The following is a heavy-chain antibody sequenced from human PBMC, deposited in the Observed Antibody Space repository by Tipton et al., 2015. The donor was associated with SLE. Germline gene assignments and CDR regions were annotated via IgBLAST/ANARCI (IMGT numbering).Heavy chain of an antibody. D-gene: IGHD5-12*01. CDR1: GFTFSRFG. Sequence: QLVQSGGGVVQPGRSLRLSCAASGFTFSRFGMHWVRQAPGKGLEWVAVIWFDGSNKFYADSVKGRFTTSRDNSKNTLSLQMDSLRAEDTATYYCVKDVNSGYDGWTEYFDDWGQGTLVTVSS. CDR2: IWFDGSNK. J-gene: IGHJ1*01. CDR3: VKDVNSGYDGWTEYFDD. V-gene: IGHV3-33*06.